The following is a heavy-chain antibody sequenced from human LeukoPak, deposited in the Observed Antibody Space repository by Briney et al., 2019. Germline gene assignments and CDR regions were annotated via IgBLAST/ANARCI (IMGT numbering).Heavy chain of an antibody. V-gene: IGHV3-53*01. CDR3: ARDQGIAAAGWGYFDY. CDR1: GFTVSSNY. D-gene: IGHD6-13*01. Sequence: PGGSLRLSCAASGFTVSSNYMSWVRQAPGKGLEWVAVIYFGGSTYYADSVQGRFTISRDNSKNTLYLQMNSLRAEDTAVYYCARDQGIAAAGWGYFDYWGRGTLVTVSS. J-gene: IGHJ4*02. CDR2: IYFGGST.